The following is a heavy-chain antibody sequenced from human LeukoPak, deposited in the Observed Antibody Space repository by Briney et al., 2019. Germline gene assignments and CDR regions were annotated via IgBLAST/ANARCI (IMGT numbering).Heavy chain of an antibody. J-gene: IGHJ4*02. Sequence: GGSLRLSCAASGFTFSSYAMHWVRQAPGKGLEWVAVISYDGSNKYHADSVKGRFTISRDNSKNTLYLQMNSLRAEDTAVYYCARASNYDSSGYYYPLFDYWGQGTLVTVSS. CDR2: ISYDGSNK. CDR3: ARASNYDSSGYYYPLFDY. D-gene: IGHD3-22*01. CDR1: GFTFSSYA. V-gene: IGHV3-30*04.